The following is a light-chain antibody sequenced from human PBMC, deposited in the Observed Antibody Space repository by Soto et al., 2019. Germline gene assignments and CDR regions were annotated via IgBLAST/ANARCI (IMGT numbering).Light chain of an antibody. CDR2: DVS. V-gene: IGLV2-11*01. J-gene: IGLJ3*02. Sequence: QSALTQPRSVSGSPGQSVTISCTGTSSDVGGYNYVSWYQKYPGKAPRLMIYDVSKRPSGVPDRFSGSKSGTSASLAIRGLQSEDEADYYCATWDDSLGGPAFGGGTKLTVL. CDR3: ATWDDSLGGPA. CDR1: SSDVGGYNY.